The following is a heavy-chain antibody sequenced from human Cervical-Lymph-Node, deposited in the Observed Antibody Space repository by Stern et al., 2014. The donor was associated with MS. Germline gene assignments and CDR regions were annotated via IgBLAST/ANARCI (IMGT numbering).Heavy chain of an antibody. V-gene: IGHV1-24*01. D-gene: IGHD5-12*01. CDR3: AIGVLRF. Sequence: QLVQSGAEAKKPGASVKVSCKVSGYSLTAGSMHWVRQAPGKGLEWMGGFDPEDGETIYAPKFQGRVTMTEDTSTNTGHMELNNLRSEDTAVYYCAIGVLRFWGQGTLVTVSS. CDR1: GYSLTAGS. J-gene: IGHJ4*01. CDR2: FDPEDGET.